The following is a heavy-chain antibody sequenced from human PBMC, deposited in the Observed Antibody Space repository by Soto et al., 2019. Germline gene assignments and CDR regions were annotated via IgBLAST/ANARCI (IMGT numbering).Heavy chain of an antibody. CDR3: AKDIRKHYDFWSGYPYYSYGMDV. J-gene: IGHJ6*02. Sequence: EVQLVESGGGLVQPGRSLRLSCAASGFTFDDYAMHWVRQAPGKGLEWVSGISWNSGSIGYADSVKGRFTISRDNAKNSLYLQMNSLRAEDTALYYCAKDIRKHYDFWSGYPYYSYGMDVWGQGTTVTVSS. CDR2: ISWNSGSI. V-gene: IGHV3-9*01. CDR1: GFTFDDYA. D-gene: IGHD3-3*01.